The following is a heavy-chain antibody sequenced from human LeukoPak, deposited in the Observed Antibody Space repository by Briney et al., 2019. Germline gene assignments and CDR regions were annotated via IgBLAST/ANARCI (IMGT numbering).Heavy chain of an antibody. Sequence: GGSLRLSCAVSGFTFSSYAMSWVRQAPGKGLEWVSTISGSGDNTYSADSVRGRFTLSRDNSKNTLYLQMNSLRAEDTAIYYCAKVSWANYFDYWGQGTLVTVSS. CDR3: AKVSWANYFDY. V-gene: IGHV3-23*01. CDR2: ISGSGDNT. D-gene: IGHD6-13*01. CDR1: GFTFSSYA. J-gene: IGHJ4*02.